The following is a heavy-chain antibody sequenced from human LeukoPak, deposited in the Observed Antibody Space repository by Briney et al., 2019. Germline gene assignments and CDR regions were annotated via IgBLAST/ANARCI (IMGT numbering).Heavy chain of an antibody. CDR3: TTDRDWWAYGSGINFDY. D-gene: IGHD3-10*01. CDR2: IKSKTDGGTT. CDR1: GFTFSSYG. J-gene: IGHJ4*02. V-gene: IGHV3-15*01. Sequence: GGSLRLSCAASGFTFSSYGMHWVRQAPGKGLEWVGRIKSKTDGGTTDYAAPVKGRFTISRDDSKNTLYLQMNSLKTEDTAVYYCTTDRDWWAYGSGINFDYWGQGTLVTVSS.